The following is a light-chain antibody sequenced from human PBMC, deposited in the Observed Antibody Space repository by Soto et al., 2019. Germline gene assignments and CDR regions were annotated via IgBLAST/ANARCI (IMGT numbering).Light chain of an antibody. Sequence: QSVLTQPPSVSGAPGQRVTISCTGSSSNIGAGYDVHWYQQLPGTAPKLLIYGNSNRPSGVPDRFSVSKSGTSASLAITGLQADDEADYYCQSYDSSLSGVVFGGGTKLTVL. CDR3: QSYDSSLSGVV. CDR1: SSNIGAGYD. CDR2: GNS. V-gene: IGLV1-40*01. J-gene: IGLJ2*01.